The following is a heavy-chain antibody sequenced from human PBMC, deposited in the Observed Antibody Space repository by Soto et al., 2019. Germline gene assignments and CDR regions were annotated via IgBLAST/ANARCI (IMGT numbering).Heavy chain of an antibody. CDR2: MNQDGSEI. Sequence: ESGGGLVQPGGSLRLSCVASGFSFSIYWMSWVRQAPGKGLEWVANMNQDGSEINYVDSVKGRFTISRDNAKNSLFLQMNSLRAEDTAIYYCARDGHGYSTFDYWGQGTLVPVSS. J-gene: IGHJ4*02. V-gene: IGHV3-7*03. D-gene: IGHD5-18*01. CDR3: ARDGHGYSTFDY. CDR1: GFSFSIYW.